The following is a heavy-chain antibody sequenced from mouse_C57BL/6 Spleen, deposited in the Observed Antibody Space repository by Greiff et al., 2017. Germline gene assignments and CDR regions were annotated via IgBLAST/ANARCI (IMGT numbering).Heavy chain of an antibody. CDR1: GFTFSDYG. CDR3: ARDYGPVAWFAY. Sequence: EVQGVESGGGLVKPGGSLKLSCAASGFTFSDYGMHWVRQAPEKGLEWVAYISSGSSTIYYADTVKGRFTISRDNAKNTLFLQMTSLRSEDTAMYYCARDYGPVAWFAYWGQGTLVTVSA. CDR2: ISSGSSTI. J-gene: IGHJ3*01. V-gene: IGHV5-17*01. D-gene: IGHD1-1*01.